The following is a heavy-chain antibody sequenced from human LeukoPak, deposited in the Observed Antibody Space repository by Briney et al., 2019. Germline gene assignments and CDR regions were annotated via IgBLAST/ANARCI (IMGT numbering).Heavy chain of an antibody. J-gene: IGHJ4*02. Sequence: PSETLSLTCAVYGGSFSGYYWSWIRQPPGKGLEWIGEINHSGSTNYNPSLKSRVTISVDTSKNQFSLKLSSVTAADTAVYYCARGLGYSYGYLQPFDYWGQGTLVTVSP. D-gene: IGHD5-18*01. V-gene: IGHV4-34*01. CDR2: INHSGST. CDR3: ARGLGYSYGYLQPFDY. CDR1: GGSFSGYY.